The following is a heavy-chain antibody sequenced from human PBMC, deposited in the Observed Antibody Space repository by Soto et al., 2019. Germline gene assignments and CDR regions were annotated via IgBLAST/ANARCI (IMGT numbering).Heavy chain of an antibody. V-gene: IGHV1-8*01. D-gene: IGHD3-10*01. J-gene: IGHJ6*02. CDR1: GYTFSSYD. CDR3: ARFAMVRGVAYSYGMDV. Sequence: QVQLVQSGAEVKKPGASVKVSCEASGYTFSSYDINWVRQATGQGLEWMGWMNPHTGSTGYAQKFQGRVTMTRNTSISTAYMELNPLRSEDTAVYYCARFAMVRGVAYSYGMDVWGQGTAVTVSS. CDR2: MNPHTGST.